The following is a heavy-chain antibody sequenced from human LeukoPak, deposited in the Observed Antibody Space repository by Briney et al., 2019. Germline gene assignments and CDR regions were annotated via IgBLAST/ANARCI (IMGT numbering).Heavy chain of an antibody. CDR3: AKGRGYNYGYIFGYFDY. J-gene: IGHJ4*02. CDR1: GFNFSSYW. D-gene: IGHD5-18*01. V-gene: IGHV3-7*03. Sequence: PGGSLRLSCAASGFNFSSYWMNWVRQAPGKGLEWVANINQDGGEKYYVDSVKDRFTISRDNAKNSLYLQMNSLRAEDTALYYCAKGRGYNYGYIFGYFDYWGQGTLVTVSS. CDR2: INQDGGEK.